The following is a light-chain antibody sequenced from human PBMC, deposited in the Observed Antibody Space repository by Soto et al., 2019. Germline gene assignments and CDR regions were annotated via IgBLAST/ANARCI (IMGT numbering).Light chain of an antibody. CDR1: SSDGGAYDF. CDR2: EVR. Sequence: QSVLTQPASVSGSPGQSITISCTGTSSDGGAYDFVSWYQQHPDKAPKLMIYEVRYRPSGVSNRFSGSKSVNTATLTISGLQAEDEADYYCSSYTTRSTRVFGTGTKVTVL. V-gene: IGLV2-14*03. J-gene: IGLJ1*01. CDR3: SSYTTRSTRV.